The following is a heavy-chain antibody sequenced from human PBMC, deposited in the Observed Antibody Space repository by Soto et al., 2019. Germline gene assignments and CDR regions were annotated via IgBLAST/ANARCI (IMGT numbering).Heavy chain of an antibody. CDR2: ISYDGSNK. D-gene: IGHD3-3*01. V-gene: IGHV3-30*18. J-gene: IGHJ5*02. CDR3: AKEVLEWLLENWFDP. Sequence: GGSLRLSCAASGFTFSSYGMHWVRQAPGKGLEWVAVISYDGSNKYYADSVKGRFTISRDNSKNTLYLQMNSLRAEDTAVYYCAKEVLEWLLENWFDPWGQGTLVTVSS. CDR1: GFTFSSYG.